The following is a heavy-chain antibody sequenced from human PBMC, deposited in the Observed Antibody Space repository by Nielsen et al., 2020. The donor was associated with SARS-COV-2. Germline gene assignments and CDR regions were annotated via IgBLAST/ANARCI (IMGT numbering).Heavy chain of an antibody. J-gene: IGHJ5*02. CDR1: GGSISSYY. V-gene: IGHV4-59*01. Sequence: GSLRLSCTVSGGSISSYYWSWIRQPPGKGLEWIGYIYYSGGTNYNPSLKSRVTISVDTSKNQFSLKLSSVTAADTAVYYCARGVDSGSQVGFDPWGQGTLVTVSS. D-gene: IGHD1-26*01. CDR2: IYYSGGT. CDR3: ARGVDSGSQVGFDP.